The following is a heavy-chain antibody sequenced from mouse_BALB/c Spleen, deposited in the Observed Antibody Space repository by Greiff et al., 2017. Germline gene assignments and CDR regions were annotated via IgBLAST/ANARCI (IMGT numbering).Heavy chain of an antibody. J-gene: IGHJ2*01. D-gene: IGHD2-1*01. CDR1: GYTFTSYY. Sequence: QVQLQQPGAELVKPGASVKLSCKASGYTFTSYYMYWVKQRPGQGLEWIGGINPSNGGTNFNEKFKSKATLTVDKSSSTAYMQLSSLTSEDSAVYYCTRACCSYGNCGSYWDDWGQGTTLTVSS. CDR2: INPSNGGT. V-gene: IGHV1S81*02. CDR3: TRACCSYGNCGSYWDD.